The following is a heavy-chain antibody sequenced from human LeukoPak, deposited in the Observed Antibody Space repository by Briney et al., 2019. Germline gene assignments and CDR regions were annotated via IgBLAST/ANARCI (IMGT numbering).Heavy chain of an antibody. D-gene: IGHD4-17*01. Sequence: SVKVSCKASGGTFSSYAISWVRQAPGQGLEWMGGIIPIFGTANYAQKFQGRVTITTDESTSTAYMELSSLRSEDTAVYYCARSNGDYGSDAAFDIWGQGTMVTVSS. CDR3: ARSNGDYGSDAAFDI. V-gene: IGHV1-69*05. J-gene: IGHJ3*02. CDR2: IIPIFGTA. CDR1: GGTFSSYA.